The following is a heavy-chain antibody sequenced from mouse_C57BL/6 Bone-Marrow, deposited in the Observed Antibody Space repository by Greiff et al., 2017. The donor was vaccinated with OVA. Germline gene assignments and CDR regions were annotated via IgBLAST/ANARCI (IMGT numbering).Heavy chain of an antibody. CDR1: GYTFTDYY. Sequence: EVQLQQSGPELVKPGASVKISCKASGYTFTDYYMNWVKQSHGKGLEWIGDINPNNGGTSYNQKIKGKATLTVDTSASTAYMELRSLTSEDSAVYYCARSGYSNSWFAYWGQGTLVTVSA. J-gene: IGHJ3*01. V-gene: IGHV1-26*01. D-gene: IGHD2-5*01. CDR3: ARSGYSNSWFAY. CDR2: INPNNGGT.